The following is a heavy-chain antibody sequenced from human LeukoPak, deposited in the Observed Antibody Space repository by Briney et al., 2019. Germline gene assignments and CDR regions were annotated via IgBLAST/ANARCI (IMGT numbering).Heavy chain of an antibody. CDR2: ISGSGGST. V-gene: IGHV3-23*01. Sequence: GGSLRLSCAASGFTFSSYAMSWVRQAPGKGLEWVSAISGSGGSTYYADSVKGRFTISRDNPKNTLYLQMNSLRAEDTAVYYCAKDPLVRGVTYDYWGQGTLVTVSS. D-gene: IGHD3-10*01. CDR3: AKDPLVRGVTYDY. J-gene: IGHJ4*02. CDR1: GFTFSSYA.